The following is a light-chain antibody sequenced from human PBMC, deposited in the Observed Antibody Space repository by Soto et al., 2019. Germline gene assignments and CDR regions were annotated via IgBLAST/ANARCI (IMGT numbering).Light chain of an antibody. Sequence: DIQMTQSPSSLSASVGDRVPITCQASQDISNYLNWYQQKPGKAPKLLIYDASNLETGVPSRFSGSGSGTDFTFTISSLRPEDIATYYCQQYDNLLTFGGGTKVDIK. CDR3: QQYDNLLT. V-gene: IGKV1-33*01. CDR2: DAS. CDR1: QDISNY. J-gene: IGKJ4*01.